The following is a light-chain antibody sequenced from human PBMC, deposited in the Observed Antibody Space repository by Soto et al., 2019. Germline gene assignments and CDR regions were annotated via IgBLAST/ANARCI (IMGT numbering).Light chain of an antibody. CDR1: KSISSW. Sequence: DIQMTQSPSTLSASVGDRVTITCRASKSISSWLAWYQQNPGKAPRVLIYDASSLAGGVPSRFSGGGSGTEFTLTISSLQPDDFATYYCQQYNSYWTFGQGTMVEIK. J-gene: IGKJ1*01. CDR2: DAS. CDR3: QQYNSYWT. V-gene: IGKV1-5*01.